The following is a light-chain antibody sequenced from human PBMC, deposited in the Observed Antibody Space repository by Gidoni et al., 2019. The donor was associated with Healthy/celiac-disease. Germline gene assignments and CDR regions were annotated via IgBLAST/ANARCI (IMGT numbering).Light chain of an antibody. CDR2: YAA. V-gene: IGKV3-11*01. CDR1: QSVSSY. J-gene: IGKJ1*01. CDR3: QQRSNWPPWT. Sequence: VLTQSPATLSVSPGERSTLSCRASQSVSSYLAWYQQKPGQAPRLLIYYAANRATGIPARFSGSGSGTDVTLTISSLEPEDVAVYYCQQRSNWPPWTFGQGTKVEIK.